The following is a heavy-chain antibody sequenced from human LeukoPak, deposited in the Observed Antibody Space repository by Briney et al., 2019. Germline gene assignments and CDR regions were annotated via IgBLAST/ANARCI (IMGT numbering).Heavy chain of an antibody. J-gene: IGHJ4*02. V-gene: IGHV4-39*01. D-gene: IGHD3-22*01. CDR1: GGSISSSSYY. Sequence: SETLSLTCTVSGGSISSSSYYWGWIRQPPGQGLEWIGSVYYSGNTYYNPSLKSRVTISVDTSKNQFSLMLNSVTAADTAVYYCARHSGGGYRHFDYWGQGTLVTVSS. CDR3: ARHSGGGYRHFDY. CDR2: VYYSGNT.